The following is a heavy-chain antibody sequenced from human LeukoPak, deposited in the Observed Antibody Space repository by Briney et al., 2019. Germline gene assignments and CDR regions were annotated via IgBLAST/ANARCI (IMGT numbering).Heavy chain of an antibody. CDR1: GCTFSSYA. CDR3: ARVTGTPTGGSLYYYGMDV. CDR2: IIPIFGTA. V-gene: IGHV1-69*13. Sequence: SVKVSCKASGCTFSSYAISWVRQAPGQGLEWMGGIIPIFGTANYAQKFQGRVTITADESTSTAYMELSSLRSEDTAVYYCARVTGTPTGGSLYYYGMDVWGQGTTVTVSS. J-gene: IGHJ6*02. D-gene: IGHD1-14*01.